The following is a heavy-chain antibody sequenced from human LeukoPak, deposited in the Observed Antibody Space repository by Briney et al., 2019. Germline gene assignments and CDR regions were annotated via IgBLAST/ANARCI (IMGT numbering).Heavy chain of an antibody. CDR2: INPNSGGT. D-gene: IGHD6-19*01. CDR3: ARDTWSGYTSAWYGT. Sequence: ASVKVSCKTSGYTFTGYYIHWVRQAPGQGLEWMGWINPNSGGTNYAQKFQDRVTMTRDTSINTAYMEPSGLRSDDTAVYYCARDTWSGYTSAWYGTWGQGTLVTVSS. V-gene: IGHV1-2*02. J-gene: IGHJ5*02. CDR1: GYTFTGYY.